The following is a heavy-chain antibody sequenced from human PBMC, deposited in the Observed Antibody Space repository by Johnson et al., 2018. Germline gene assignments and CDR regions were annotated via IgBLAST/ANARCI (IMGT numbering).Heavy chain of an antibody. CDR1: GFTFSDYS. Sequence: VQLVESGGGLVQPGGSLRLSCAASGFTFSDYSMNWVRQAPGKGLEWVSSISSAGTYISYADSVKGRFTISRDNAKNSLYLQMNSLRAEDTAVYYCARDSLGAFDIWGQGTMVTVSS. J-gene: IGHJ3*02. D-gene: IGHD3-16*01. CDR3: ARDSLGAFDI. CDR2: ISSAGTYI. V-gene: IGHV3-21*01.